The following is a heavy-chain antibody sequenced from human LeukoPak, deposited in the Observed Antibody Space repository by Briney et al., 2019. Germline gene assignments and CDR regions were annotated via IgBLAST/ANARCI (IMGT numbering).Heavy chain of an antibody. CDR1: GGPISNYY. D-gene: IGHD3-22*01. V-gene: IGHV4-59*01. J-gene: IGHJ4*02. Sequence: SETLSLTCTVSGGPISNYYWSWIRQPPGKGLEWIGYIYYSGSTKYNPSLKSRVTISADTSRNQFSLKLSSVTAADTAVYYCARSPSGYRFDYWGQGILVTVSS. CDR2: IYYSGST. CDR3: ARSPSGYRFDY.